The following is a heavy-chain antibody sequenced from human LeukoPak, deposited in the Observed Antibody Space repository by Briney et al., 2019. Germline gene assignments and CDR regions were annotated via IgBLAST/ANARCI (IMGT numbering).Heavy chain of an antibody. V-gene: IGHV3-9*03. D-gene: IGHD3-3*01. J-gene: IGHJ4*02. CDR2: ISWNSGSI. Sequence: GGSLRLSCAASGFTFDDYAMHWVRQAPGKGLEWVSGISWNSGSIGYADSVKGRFTISRDNAKNSLYLQMNSLRAEDMALYYCAKDRRGFWSGYYDYWGQGTLVTVSS. CDR3: AKDRRGFWSGYYDY. CDR1: GFTFDDYA.